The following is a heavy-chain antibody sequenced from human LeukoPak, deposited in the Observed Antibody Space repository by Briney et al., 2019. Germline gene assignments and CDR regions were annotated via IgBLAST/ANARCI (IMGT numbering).Heavy chain of an antibody. CDR2: ISGSDGST. CDR3: LKEWLGSSGWSSNFDY. D-gene: IGHD6-19*01. Sequence: PGGSLTLSCPASGITFNNYPMSWVRQAGGKRLEWVSAISGSDGSTYYADSVKGRLPISRDNSNNTLYLQINSLRAEDTAVYYCLKEWLGSSGWSSNFDYWVQATMVTVSS. J-gene: IGHJ4*02. V-gene: IGHV3-23*01. CDR1: GITFNNYP.